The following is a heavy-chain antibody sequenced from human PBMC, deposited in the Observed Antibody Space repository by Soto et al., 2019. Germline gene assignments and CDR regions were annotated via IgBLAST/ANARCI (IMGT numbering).Heavy chain of an antibody. CDR2: ISGSGGST. J-gene: IGHJ4*02. Sequence: GGSLRLSCAASGFTFSSYAMSWVRQAPGKGLEWVSAISGSGGSTYYADSVKGRFTISRDNSKNTLYLQMNSLRAEDTAVYYCAKYDFWSGYYPRYFDYWGQGTLVTVSS. D-gene: IGHD3-3*01. CDR1: GFTFSSYA. CDR3: AKYDFWSGYYPRYFDY. V-gene: IGHV3-23*01.